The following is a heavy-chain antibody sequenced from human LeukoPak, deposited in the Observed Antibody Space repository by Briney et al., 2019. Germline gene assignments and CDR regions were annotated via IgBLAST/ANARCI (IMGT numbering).Heavy chain of an antibody. J-gene: IGHJ3*02. CDR2: ISAYNGNT. CDR3: ARALMSSGYHHDAFDI. V-gene: IGHV1-18*01. D-gene: IGHD3-22*01. CDR1: GYTFTSYG. Sequence: ASVKVSCKASGYTFTSYGISWVRQAPGQGLEWMGWISAYNGNTNYAQKLQGRVTMTTDTSTSTAYMELRSLRSDDTALYYCARALMSSGYHHDAFDIWGQGTMVTVSS.